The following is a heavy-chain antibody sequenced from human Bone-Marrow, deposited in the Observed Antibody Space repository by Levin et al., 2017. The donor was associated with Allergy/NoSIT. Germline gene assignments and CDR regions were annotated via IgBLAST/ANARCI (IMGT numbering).Heavy chain of an antibody. J-gene: IGHJ3*02. CDR1: GFTFSHYW. CDR2: INSDATST. V-gene: IGHV3-74*01. Sequence: PGGSLRLSCAASGFTFSHYWMHWVRQIPGKGLVWVSRINSDATSTSYADSVKGRFSISRDNAKNTVYLQMNSLRAEDTAVYFCARVGRYDTNNFYRWWGALDIWGQGTMVTVSS. D-gene: IGHD3-22*01. CDR3: ARVGRYDTNNFYRWWGALDI.